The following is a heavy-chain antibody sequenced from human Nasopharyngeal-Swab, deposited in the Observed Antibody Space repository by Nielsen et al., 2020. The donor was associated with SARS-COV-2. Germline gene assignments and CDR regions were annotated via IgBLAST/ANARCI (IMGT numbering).Heavy chain of an antibody. D-gene: IGHD5-12*01. CDR2: INPNSGGT. J-gene: IGHJ6*02. Sequence: ASVKVSCKASGYTFTGYYMRWVRQAPGQGLEWMGWINPNSGGTNYAQKFQGWVTMTRDTSISTAYMELSRLRSDDTAVYYCARERRIVATILSDYYYGMDVWGQGATVTVSS. CDR1: GYTFTGYY. V-gene: IGHV1-2*04. CDR3: ARERRIVATILSDYYYGMDV.